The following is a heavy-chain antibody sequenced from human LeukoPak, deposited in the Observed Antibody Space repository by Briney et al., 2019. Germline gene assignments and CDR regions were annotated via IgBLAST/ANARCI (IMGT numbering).Heavy chain of an antibody. CDR3: ARLPGIVATIERYFDY. Sequence: GESLKISCQVSGYSFTNYWIGWVRQMPGKGLEWMGSIDPGDSETRYSPSFQGQVTISADKSISTAYLQWSSLKASDTAMYYCARLPGIVATIERYFDYWGQGTLVTVSS. J-gene: IGHJ4*02. CDR1: GYSFTNYW. V-gene: IGHV5-51*01. D-gene: IGHD5-12*01. CDR2: IDPGDSET.